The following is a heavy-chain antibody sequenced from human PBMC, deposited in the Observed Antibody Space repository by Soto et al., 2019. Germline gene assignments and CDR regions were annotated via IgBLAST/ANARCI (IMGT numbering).Heavy chain of an antibody. D-gene: IGHD6-13*01. V-gene: IGHV1-3*01. CDR3: ARAGEPTIAAAYYYYYYMDV. CDR1: GYTFTSYA. J-gene: IGHJ6*03. CDR2: INAGNGNT. Sequence: ASVKVSCKASGYTFTSYAMHWVRQAPGQRLEWMGWINAGNGNTKYSQKFQGRVTITRDTSASTAYMELSSLRSEDTAVYYCARAGEPTIAAAYYYYYYMDVWSKGTTVTVSS.